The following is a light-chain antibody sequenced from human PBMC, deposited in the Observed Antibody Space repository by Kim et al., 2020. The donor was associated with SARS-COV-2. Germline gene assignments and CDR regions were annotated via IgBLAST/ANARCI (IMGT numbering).Light chain of an antibody. CDR3: QSYDSSNRGV. V-gene: IGLV6-57*03. Sequence: TVTISCTRSSRSIASNYVQWYQQRPGSAPTTVVYEDNQSPSGVPDRFSGSIDSSSNSASLTISGLKTEDEADYYCQSYDSSNRGVFGGGAQLTVL. CDR2: EDN. J-gene: IGLJ3*02. CDR1: SRSIASNY.